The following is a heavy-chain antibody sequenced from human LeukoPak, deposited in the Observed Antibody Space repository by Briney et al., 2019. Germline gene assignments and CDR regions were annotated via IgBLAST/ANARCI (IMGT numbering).Heavy chain of an antibody. CDR2: ISGSGGST. D-gene: IGHD1-26*01. J-gene: IGHJ4*02. CDR1: GSTFSSYA. Sequence: GGSLRLSCAASGSTFSSYAMSWVNQAPGKGLEWVSAISGSGGSTYYADSVKGRFTISRDNSKNTLYLQMNSLRAEDTAVYYCATLYQWEPPDYWGQGTLVTVSS. CDR3: ATLYQWEPPDY. V-gene: IGHV3-23*01.